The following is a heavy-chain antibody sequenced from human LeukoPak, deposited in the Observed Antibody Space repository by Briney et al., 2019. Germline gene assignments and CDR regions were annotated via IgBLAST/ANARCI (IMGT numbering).Heavy chain of an antibody. D-gene: IGHD4-11*01. V-gene: IGHV4-61*02. CDR1: GGSISSGDYY. Sequence: PSETLSLTCTVSGGSISSGDYYWSWIRQPAGKGLEWIGRIYTTGSTNYNSSLKSRVTISVDTSKNQFSLKLSSVTAADTAVYYCAAHSNYVDYWGQGTLVTVSS. J-gene: IGHJ4*02. CDR3: AAHSNYVDY. CDR2: IYTTGST.